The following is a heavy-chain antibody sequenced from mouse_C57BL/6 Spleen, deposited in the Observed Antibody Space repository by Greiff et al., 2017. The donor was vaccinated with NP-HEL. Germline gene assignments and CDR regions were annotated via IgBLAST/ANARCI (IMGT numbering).Heavy chain of an antibody. CDR2: INPNNGGS. CDR3: ARQLDY. D-gene: IGHD3-1*01. Sequence: EVQLQQSGPELVKPGASVKISCKASGYTFADYYMNWVKQSHGKSLEWIGDINPNNGGSSYIQKFKGKATLTVDKSSNTAYIELRSLTSEDSAVYYCARQLDYWGQGTTLTVSS. CDR1: GYTFADYY. V-gene: IGHV1-26*01. J-gene: IGHJ2*01.